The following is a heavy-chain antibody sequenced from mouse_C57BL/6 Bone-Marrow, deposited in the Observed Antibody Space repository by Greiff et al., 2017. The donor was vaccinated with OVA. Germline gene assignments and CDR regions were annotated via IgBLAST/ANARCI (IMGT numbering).Heavy chain of an antibody. D-gene: IGHD2-1*01. CDR1: GYTFTSYW. CDR2: IHPNSGST. V-gene: IGHV1-64*01. J-gene: IGHJ1*03. CDR3: AREGVLCYGNCLLYWYFDV. Sequence: VQLQQPGAELVKPGASVKLSCKASGYTFTSYWMHWVKPRPGQGLEWIGMIHPNSGSTNYNEKFKSKATLTVAKSSSTAYMQLSSLTSEDSAVPYCAREGVLCYGNCLLYWYFDVWGTGTTVTVSS.